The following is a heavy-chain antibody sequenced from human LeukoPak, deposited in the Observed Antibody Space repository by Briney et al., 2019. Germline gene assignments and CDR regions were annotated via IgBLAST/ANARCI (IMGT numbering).Heavy chain of an antibody. CDR1: GYSISSGYY. V-gene: IGHV4-38-2*02. CDR3: ARGRIAVAGTPDY. Sequence: PSETLSLTCTVSGYSISSGYYWGWIRQPPGKGLEWIGSIYHSGSTNYNPSLKSRVTISVDTSKNQFSLKLSSVTAADTAVYYCARGRIAVAGTPDYWGQGTLVTVSS. J-gene: IGHJ4*02. CDR2: IYHSGST. D-gene: IGHD6-19*01.